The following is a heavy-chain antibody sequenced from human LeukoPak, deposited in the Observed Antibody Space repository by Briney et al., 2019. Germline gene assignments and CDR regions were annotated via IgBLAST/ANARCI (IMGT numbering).Heavy chain of an antibody. V-gene: IGHV1-8*03. CDR3: ARSEGEYSGYDWVY. CDR2: MNPNSGNT. Sequence: ASVKVSCKASGYTFTSYDINWVRQATGQGLEWMGWMNPNSGNTGYAQKFQGRVTITRNTSISTAYMELSSLRSEDTAVYYCARSEGEYSGYDWVYWGQGTLVTVSS. D-gene: IGHD5-12*01. CDR1: GYTFTSYD. J-gene: IGHJ4*02.